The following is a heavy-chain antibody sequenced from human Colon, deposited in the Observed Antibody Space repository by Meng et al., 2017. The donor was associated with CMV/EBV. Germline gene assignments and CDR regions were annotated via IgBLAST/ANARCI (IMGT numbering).Heavy chain of an antibody. CDR1: GYTFTPYY. V-gene: IGHV1-2*02. D-gene: IGHD1-1*01. J-gene: IGHJ4*02. CDR3: IRENWYYDY. CDR2: MLPKTGAL. Sequence: GKRGQSGAEVKKHGASVKVYCKASGYTFTPYYIHWVRPAPGQGLEWVGCMLPKTGALDYAQKCRGRITLTTDTSITTAYIELSGLTSDDTAVYYCIRENWYYDYWGLGTLVTVSS.